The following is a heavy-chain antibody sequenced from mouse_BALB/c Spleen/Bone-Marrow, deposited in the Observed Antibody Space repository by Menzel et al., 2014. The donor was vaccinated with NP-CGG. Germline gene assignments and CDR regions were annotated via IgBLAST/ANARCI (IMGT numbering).Heavy chain of an antibody. CDR2: IYPGDGDT. J-gene: IGHJ2*01. Sequence: VKLMESGAELARPGASVKLSCKASGYTFTSYWMQWVKQRPGQGLEWIGAIYPGDGDTRYTLKFKGKATLTADKSSSTAYMQLSSLASEDSAVYYCARWLLPFDYWGQGTTLTVSS. CDR3: ARWLLPFDY. CDR1: GYTFTSYW. V-gene: IGHV1-87*01. D-gene: IGHD2-3*01.